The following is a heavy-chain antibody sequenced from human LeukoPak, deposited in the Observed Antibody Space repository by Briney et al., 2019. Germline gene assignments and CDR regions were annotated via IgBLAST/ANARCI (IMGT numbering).Heavy chain of an antibody. J-gene: IGHJ4*02. CDR1: GYTFTSYD. V-gene: IGHV1-8*01. Sequence: ASVKVSCKASGYTFTSYDIHWVRQATGQGLEWMGWMNPNSGNTGYAQKFQGRVTMTRNTSISTAYMELSSLRSEDTAVYYCARFLSDSSGYYPDYWGQGTLLTVSS. CDR3: ARFLSDSSGYYPDY. D-gene: IGHD3-22*01. CDR2: MNPNSGNT.